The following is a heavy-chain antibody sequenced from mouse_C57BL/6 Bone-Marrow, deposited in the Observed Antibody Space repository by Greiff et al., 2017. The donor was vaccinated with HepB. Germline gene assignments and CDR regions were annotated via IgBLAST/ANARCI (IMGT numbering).Heavy chain of an antibody. CDR3: TTRITTVVATGPFDY. Sequence: EVQLQQSGAELVRPGASVKLSCTASGFNIKDDYMHWVKQRPEQGLEWIGWIDPENGDTEYASKFQGKATITADTSSNTAYLQLSSLTSEDTAVYYCTTRITTVVATGPFDYWGQGTTLTVSS. D-gene: IGHD1-1*01. CDR1: GFNIKDDY. J-gene: IGHJ2*01. CDR2: IDPENGDT. V-gene: IGHV14-4*01.